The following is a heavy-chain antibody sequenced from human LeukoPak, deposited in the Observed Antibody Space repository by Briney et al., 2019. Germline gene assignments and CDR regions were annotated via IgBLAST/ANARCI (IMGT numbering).Heavy chain of an antibody. D-gene: IGHD6-19*01. V-gene: IGHV3-9*01. Sequence: GGSLRLSCAASGLTFDDYAMHWVRQAPGKGLEWVSGISWNSGSIGYADSVKGRFTISRDNAKNSLYLQMNGLRAEDTALYYCAKAAAGPYGMDVWGQGTTVTVSS. CDR3: AKAAAGPYGMDV. CDR1: GLTFDDYA. J-gene: IGHJ6*02. CDR2: ISWNSGSI.